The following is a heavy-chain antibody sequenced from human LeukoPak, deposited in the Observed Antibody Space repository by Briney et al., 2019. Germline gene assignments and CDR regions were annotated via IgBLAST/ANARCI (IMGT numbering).Heavy chain of an antibody. CDR3: AKDRRGTISAAGSSLDY. Sequence: GGSLRLSCAASGFTFDDYAMHWVRQAPGKVLEWVSGISWNSGSIGYADSVKGRFTISRDNAKNSLYLQMNTLRTEDTALYYCAKDRRGTISAAGSSLDYWGQGTLVTVSS. V-gene: IGHV3-9*01. CDR2: ISWNSGSI. D-gene: IGHD6-13*01. J-gene: IGHJ4*02. CDR1: GFTFDDYA.